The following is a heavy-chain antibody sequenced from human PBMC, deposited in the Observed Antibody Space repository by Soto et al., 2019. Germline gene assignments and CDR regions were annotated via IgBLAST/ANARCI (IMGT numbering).Heavy chain of an antibody. CDR3: ARATITTRGAGWFDP. D-gene: IGHD4-4*01. CDR1: GYSITSGYY. V-gene: IGHV4-38-2*01. Sequence: KPSETLSLTCAVSGYSITSGYYWVWIRQSPGKGLEWVGSISHTGSRTYYNPSLESRVTISVDTSRNQFSLKLTSVTAADTAVYSCARATITTRGAGWFDPWGQGTLVTVSS. CDR2: ISHTGSRT. J-gene: IGHJ5*02.